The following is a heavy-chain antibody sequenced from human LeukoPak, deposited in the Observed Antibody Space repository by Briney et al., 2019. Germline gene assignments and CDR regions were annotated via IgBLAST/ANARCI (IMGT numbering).Heavy chain of an antibody. J-gene: IGHJ3*02. CDR1: GGSITSYY. Sequence: PSETLSLTCSVSGGSITSYYWSWIRQPPGKGLEWIGHIYTSGSTNYNPPLKSRVTISVDTSKNQFSLKLSSVTAADTAVYYCARRYYYDSSGHHDAFDIWGQGTMVTVSS. V-gene: IGHV4-4*09. CDR3: ARRYYYDSSGHHDAFDI. CDR2: IYTSGST. D-gene: IGHD3-22*01.